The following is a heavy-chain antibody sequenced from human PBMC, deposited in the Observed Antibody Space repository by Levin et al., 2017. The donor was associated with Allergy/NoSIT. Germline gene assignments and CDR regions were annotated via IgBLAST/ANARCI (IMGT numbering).Heavy chain of an antibody. CDR1: GFTFSSYE. V-gene: IGHV3-48*03. J-gene: IGHJ2*01. D-gene: IGHD2-2*01. CDR3: AREGDIVVAACFDL. CDR2: ISSSGSTI. Sequence: GESLKISCAASGFTFSSYEMNWVRQAPGKGLEWVSYISSSGSTIYYADSVKGRFTISRDNAKNSLYLQMNSLRAEDTAVYYCAREGDIVVAACFDLWGRGTLVTVSS.